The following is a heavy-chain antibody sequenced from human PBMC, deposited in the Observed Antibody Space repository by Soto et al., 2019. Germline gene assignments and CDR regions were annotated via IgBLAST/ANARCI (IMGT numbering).Heavy chain of an antibody. CDR3: AKDQRHYGSGSPVDV. Sequence: PGGSLRLSCAASGFTFSSYAMSWVRQAPGKGLEWVSAISGSGGSTYYADSVKGRFTISRDNSKNTLYLQMNSLRAEDTAVYYCAKDQRHYGSGSPVDVWGQGTTVTVSS. CDR1: GFTFSSYA. D-gene: IGHD3-10*01. CDR2: ISGSGGST. J-gene: IGHJ6*02. V-gene: IGHV3-23*01.